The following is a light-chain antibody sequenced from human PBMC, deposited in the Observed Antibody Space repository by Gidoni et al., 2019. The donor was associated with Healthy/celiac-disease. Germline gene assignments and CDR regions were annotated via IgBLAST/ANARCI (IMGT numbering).Light chain of an antibody. CDR1: TGAVTSGHY. CDR2: DTI. Sequence: AVVTQEPSLTVSPGGTVTLPCGSSTGAVTSGHYPYLFQQNPGHAPRTLIYDTINKHPWTPARFSGSLRRGKAALTRAGAQPEDEAEYYCLLACSSPNWVFGGGTKLTVL. CDR3: LLACSSPNWV. V-gene: IGLV7-46*01. J-gene: IGLJ3*02.